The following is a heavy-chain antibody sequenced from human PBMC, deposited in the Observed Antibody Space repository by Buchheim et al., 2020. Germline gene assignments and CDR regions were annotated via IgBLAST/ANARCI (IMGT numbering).Heavy chain of an antibody. D-gene: IGHD6-19*01. CDR1: GGSFSGYC. V-gene: IGHV4-34*01. J-gene: IGHJ4*02. CDR3: ARGKTQQWLVHIVGYYFDY. CDR2: INHGRST. Sequence: QVQLQQWGAGLLKPSETLSLTCAVYGGSFSGYCWSCIRQPPGKGLEWIGKINHGRSTNYNSSLKSRVTISVDTSKNHFSLKVTSVTAADTAVDYCARGKTQQWLVHIVGYYFDYWGQGTL.